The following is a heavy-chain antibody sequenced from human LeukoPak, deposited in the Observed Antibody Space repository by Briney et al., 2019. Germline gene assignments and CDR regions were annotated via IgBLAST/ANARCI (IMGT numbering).Heavy chain of an antibody. CDR3: ARESWDIVVVPAALDY. J-gene: IGHJ4*02. D-gene: IGHD2-2*01. CDR2: ISSSSSYI. Sequence: GGSLRLSCAASGFTFSSYSMNWVRQAPGKGLEWVSSISSSSSYIYYADSVKGRFTISRNNAKNSLYLQMNSLRAEDTAVYYCARESWDIVVVPAALDYWGQGTLVTVSS. V-gene: IGHV3-21*01. CDR1: GFTFSSYS.